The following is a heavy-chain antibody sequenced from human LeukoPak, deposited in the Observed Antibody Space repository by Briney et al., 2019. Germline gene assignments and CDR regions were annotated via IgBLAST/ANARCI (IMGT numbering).Heavy chain of an antibody. CDR3: AKGVEYSSSPWFDP. J-gene: IGHJ5*02. CDR2: ISGSGGST. V-gene: IGHV3-23*01. D-gene: IGHD6-6*01. CDR1: GFTFSSYA. Sequence: GGSLRLSCAASGFTFSSYAMSWVRQAPGKGLDWVSAISGSGGSTYYADSVKGRFTISRDNSKNTLYLQMNSLRAEDTAVYYCAKGVEYSSSPWFDPWGQGTLVTVSS.